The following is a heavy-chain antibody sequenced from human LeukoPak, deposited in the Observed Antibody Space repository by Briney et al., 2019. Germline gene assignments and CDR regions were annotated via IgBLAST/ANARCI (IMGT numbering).Heavy chain of an antibody. J-gene: IGHJ4*02. Sequence: PGGSLRLSCAASGFTLSHYYMTWIRQVPGKGLEWLSCISSSGDTIYYADSVKGRFTVSWDNAKSSLYLHMNSLRAEDTAVYSCARQGSESDYEAQGPLVPVSS. CDR3: ARQGSESDY. V-gene: IGHV3-11*01. CDR1: GFTLSHYY. CDR2: ISSSGDTI.